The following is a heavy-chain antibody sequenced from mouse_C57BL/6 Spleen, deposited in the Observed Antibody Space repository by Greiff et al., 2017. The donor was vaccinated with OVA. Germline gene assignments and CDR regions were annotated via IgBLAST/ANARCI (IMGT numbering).Heavy chain of an antibody. D-gene: IGHD2-13*01. J-gene: IGHJ2*01. V-gene: IGHV1-9*01. CDR3: GRKGGDLYFDY. CDR1: GYTFTGYW. Sequence: QVQLQQSGAELMKPGASVKLSCKATGYTFTGYWIEWVKQRPGHGLEWIGQIFPGSGSTNYNEKFKGKATFTADTSSTTAYMQLSSLTTEDSAIYDRGRKGGDLYFDYWGQGTTLTVSS. CDR2: IFPGSGST.